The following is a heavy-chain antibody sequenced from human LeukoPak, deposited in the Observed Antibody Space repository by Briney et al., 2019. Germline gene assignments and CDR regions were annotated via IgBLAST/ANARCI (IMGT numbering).Heavy chain of an antibody. CDR1: GGTFSSYA. D-gene: IGHD4-23*01. J-gene: IGHJ2*01. CDR2: IIPILGIA. Sequence: SVKVSCKASGGTFSSYAISWVRQAPGQGLEWMGRIIPILGIANYAQKFQGRVTITADKSTSTAYMELSSLRSEDTAVYYCARDWGTVVRGSVGPYWYFDLWGRGTLVTVSS. CDR3: ARDWGTVVRGSVGPYWYFDL. V-gene: IGHV1-69*04.